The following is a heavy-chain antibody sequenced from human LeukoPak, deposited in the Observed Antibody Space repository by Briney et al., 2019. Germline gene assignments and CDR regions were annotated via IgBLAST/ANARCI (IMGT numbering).Heavy chain of an antibody. J-gene: IGHJ4*02. Sequence: WRRKLKEKGLEWIGYIYYSGSTNYNPSLKSRVTISVDTSKNQFSLKLSSVTAADTAVYYCAATHSSGADFDYWGQGTLVTVSS. CDR2: IYYSGST. CDR3: AATHSSGADFDY. V-gene: IGHV4-59*01. D-gene: IGHD3-22*01.